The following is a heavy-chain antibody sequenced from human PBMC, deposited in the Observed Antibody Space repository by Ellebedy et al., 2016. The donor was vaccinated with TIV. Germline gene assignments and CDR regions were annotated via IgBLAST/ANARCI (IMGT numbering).Heavy chain of an antibody. V-gene: IGHV3-33*01. CDR1: GFTFSSYG. Sequence: GESLKISCAASGFTFSSYGMHWVRQAPGKGLEWVAVIWYDGSNKYYADSVKGRFTISRDNSKNTLYLQMNSLRAEDTAVYYCARVGTTVTTFHYYYGMDVWGQGTTVTVSS. CDR2: IWYDGSNK. D-gene: IGHD4-17*01. CDR3: ARVGTTVTTFHYYYGMDV. J-gene: IGHJ6*02.